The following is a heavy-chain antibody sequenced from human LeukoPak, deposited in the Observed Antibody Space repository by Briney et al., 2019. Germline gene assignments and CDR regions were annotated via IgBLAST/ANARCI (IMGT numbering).Heavy chain of an antibody. Sequence: TSETLSLTCAVYGGSFSGYYWSWIRQPPGKGLEWIGEINHSGSTNYNPSLKSRVTISLDTSKNQFSLKLSSVTAADTAVYYCASLAEYYMDVWGKGTTVTISS. CDR2: INHSGST. V-gene: IGHV4-34*01. CDR3: ASLAEYYMDV. CDR1: GGSFSGYY. J-gene: IGHJ6*03.